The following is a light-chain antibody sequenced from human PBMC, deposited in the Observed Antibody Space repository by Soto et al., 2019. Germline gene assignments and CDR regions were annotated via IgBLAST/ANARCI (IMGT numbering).Light chain of an antibody. Sequence: QLVLTQSPSASASLGASVKLTCTLSSGHSAYAIAWHQQRPEKGPRYLLRLNTDGSHNRGDGIPDRFSGSSSGAERYLTIASLQSEDEADYYCQTWGTGIVFGGGTKLTVL. CDR2: LNTDGSH. CDR3: QTWGTGIV. J-gene: IGLJ2*01. CDR1: SGHSAYA. V-gene: IGLV4-69*01.